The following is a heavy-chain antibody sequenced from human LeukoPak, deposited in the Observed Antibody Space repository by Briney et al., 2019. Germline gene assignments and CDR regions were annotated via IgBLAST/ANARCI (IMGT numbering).Heavy chain of an antibody. V-gene: IGHV3-53*01. CDR1: GFTVSSNY. Sequence: GGSLRLSCAASGFTVSSNYMSWVRRAPGKGLEWVSVIYSGGSTYYADSVKGRFTISRDNSKNTLYLQMNSLRAEDTAVYYCAKVVLYSSSWYEGYFDYWGQGTLVTVSS. D-gene: IGHD6-13*01. J-gene: IGHJ4*02. CDR3: AKVVLYSSSWYEGYFDY. CDR2: IYSGGST.